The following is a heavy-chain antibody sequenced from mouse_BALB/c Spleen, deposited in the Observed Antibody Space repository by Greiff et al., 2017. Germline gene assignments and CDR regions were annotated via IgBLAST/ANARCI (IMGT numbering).Heavy chain of an antibody. CDR1: GFTFSSYG. V-gene: IGHV5-6*01. Sequence: DVHLVESGGDLVKPGGSLKLSCAASGFTFSSYGMSWVRQTPDKRLEWVATISSGGSYTYYPDSVRGRFTISRDNAKNTLYLQMSSLKSEDTAMYYCARSYYGYDYYAMDYWGQGTSVTVSS. J-gene: IGHJ4*01. CDR3: ARSYYGYDYYAMDY. D-gene: IGHD2-2*01. CDR2: ISSGGSYT.